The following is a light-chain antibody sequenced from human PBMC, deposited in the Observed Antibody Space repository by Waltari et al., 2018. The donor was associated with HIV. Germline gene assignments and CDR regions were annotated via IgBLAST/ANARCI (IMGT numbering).Light chain of an antibody. Sequence: QSVLTQTPSASGTPGPRVIVSCSGSSSNIVSNTVNWYQLLPGAAPRLLIHSLNQRPSGVPDRFSGSKSGASASLAISGLQSEDEADYYCAAWDDNLNGYVFGSGTKVTVL. CDR1: SSNIVSNT. V-gene: IGLV1-44*01. J-gene: IGLJ1*01. CDR3: AAWDDNLNGYV. CDR2: SLN.